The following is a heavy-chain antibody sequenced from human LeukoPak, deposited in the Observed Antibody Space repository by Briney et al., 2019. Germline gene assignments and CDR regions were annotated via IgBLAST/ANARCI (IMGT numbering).Heavy chain of an antibody. CDR1: GGTFSSYA. D-gene: IGHD6-19*01. J-gene: IGHJ6*02. Sequence: SVKVSCKASGGTFSSYAISWVRQAPGQGLEWMGRIIPILGIANYAQKFQGRVTITADKSTSTAYMELSSLRSEDTAVYYCAREWSSGWFGMDVWGQGTTVTVSS. CDR2: IIPILGIA. V-gene: IGHV1-69*04. CDR3: AREWSSGWFGMDV.